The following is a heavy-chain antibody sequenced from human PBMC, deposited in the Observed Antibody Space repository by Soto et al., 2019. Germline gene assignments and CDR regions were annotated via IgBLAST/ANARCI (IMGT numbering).Heavy chain of an antibody. D-gene: IGHD3-3*01. V-gene: IGHV4-59*12. Sequence: SETLSLTCSVSGASISSYYYTWIRQTPGKGLEWIGYIYLGGSINYNPSFKSRVIISVDTSKNQFSVRLSSVTAADTAVYYCAVGKAVLRFLAWFSQADYGMDVWGQGSSVPVSS. CDR2: IYLGGSI. CDR3: AVGKAVLRFLAWFSQADYGMDV. CDR1: GASISSYY. J-gene: IGHJ6*02.